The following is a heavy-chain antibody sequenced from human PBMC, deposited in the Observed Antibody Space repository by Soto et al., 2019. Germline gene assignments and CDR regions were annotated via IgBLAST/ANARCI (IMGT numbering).Heavy chain of an antibody. Sequence: SETLSLTCTVSGGSIGSSSYYWGGIRQPPGKGLEWIGYTYYSGTTDYSPSLKSRVTISADTSKNRFSLILTSVTAADTAVYYCARSYGSVSPIDTSFMYFHRCGQGTLVTV. D-gene: IGHD3-10*01. J-gene: IGHJ1*01. CDR3: ARSYGSVSPIDTSFMYFHR. CDR1: GGSIGSSSYY. V-gene: IGHV4-39*07. CDR2: TYYSGTT.